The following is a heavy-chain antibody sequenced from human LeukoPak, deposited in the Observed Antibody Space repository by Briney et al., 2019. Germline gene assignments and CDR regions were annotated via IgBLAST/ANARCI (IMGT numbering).Heavy chain of an antibody. D-gene: IGHD2-2*01. V-gene: IGHV5-51*01. CDR3: ARQGSCDSTRCYVYYHSGMDV. CDR2: INPDNSDT. CDR1: GYRFTTYW. Sequence: HGESLKISCKGSGYRFTTYWIGWVRQMPGRSLEWMEIINPDNSDTRYSPSFQGQVTVSADKSTSTAYLQWSSLKTSDTAMYYCARQGSCDSTRCYVYYHSGMDVWGQGTTVTVSS. J-gene: IGHJ6*02.